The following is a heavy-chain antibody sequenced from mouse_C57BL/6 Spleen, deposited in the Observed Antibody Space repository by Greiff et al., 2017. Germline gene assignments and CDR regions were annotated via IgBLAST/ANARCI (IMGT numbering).Heavy chain of an antibody. Sequence: VQLQQSGPGLVAPSQSLSITCTVSGFSLTSYGVHWVRQPPGKGLEWLVVLWSDGSTTYNSALKSRLSISKDNSKSQVFVKMNRLQTDDTAMYYCARQLDSSGFLFAYWGQGTLVTVSA. CDR3: ARQLDSSGFLFAY. CDR1: GFSLTSYG. CDR2: LWSDGST. J-gene: IGHJ3*01. V-gene: IGHV2-6-1*01. D-gene: IGHD3-2*02.